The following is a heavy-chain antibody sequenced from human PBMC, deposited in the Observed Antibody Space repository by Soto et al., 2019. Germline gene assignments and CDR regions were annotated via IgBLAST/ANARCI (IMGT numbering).Heavy chain of an antibody. CDR3: ARLGKDTATVLDH. J-gene: IGHJ4*02. CDR1: GGSISISNYY. V-gene: IGHV4-39*01. D-gene: IGHD5-18*01. CDR2: IYYSGIT. Sequence: PSETLSLTCTVSGGSISISNYYWGWIRQPPGKGLEWIGTIYYSGITYYDPSLQSRVTISVDTSKNQFSLRLSSVTAADTAIYYCARLGKDTATVLDHWGQGTLLTVSS.